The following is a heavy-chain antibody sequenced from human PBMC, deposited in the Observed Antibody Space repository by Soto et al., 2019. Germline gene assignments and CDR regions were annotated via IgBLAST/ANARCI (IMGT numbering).Heavy chain of an antibody. V-gene: IGHV3-7*02. J-gene: IGHJ4*02. D-gene: IGHD6-19*01. CDR1: GFTFSNYW. Sequence: GGSLRLSCAVSGFTFSNYWMSWVRQAPGKGLEWVANIKQDGSEKNYVDSVEGRFTISRDNAKNSLYLQMNSLRAEDTAVYYCASRSSGWYFDYWGQGTLVTVSS. CDR3: ASRSSGWYFDY. CDR2: IKQDGSEK.